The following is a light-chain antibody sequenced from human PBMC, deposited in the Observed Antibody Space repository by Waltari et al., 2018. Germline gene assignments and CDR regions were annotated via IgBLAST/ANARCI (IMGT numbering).Light chain of an antibody. CDR2: GAS. V-gene: IGKV1-17*03. Sequence: DIQVTQSPSAMSASVGARVIITCRASQDISNYLAWFQQRPGKVPKRLIYGASRLQDGVPSRFSGSGSGTEFTLTISSLQPEDFATYYCLQHDSFPWTFGQGTKLEF. J-gene: IGKJ1*01. CDR3: LQHDSFPWT. CDR1: QDISNY.